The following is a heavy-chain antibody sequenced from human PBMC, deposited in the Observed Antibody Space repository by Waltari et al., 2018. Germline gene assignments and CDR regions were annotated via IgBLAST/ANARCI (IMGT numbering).Heavy chain of an antibody. CDR2: INWNGGST. Sequence: EVQLVESGGGVVRPGGSLRLSCAASGFTFDDYGMIWVRQAPGKGLVWVSWINWNGGSTGYADSVKGRFTISRDNAKNSLYLQMNSLRAEDTASYYCARPLYGSGPALHYWGQGTLVTVSS. CDR1: GFTFDDYG. J-gene: IGHJ4*02. CDR3: ARPLYGSGPALHY. D-gene: IGHD3-10*01. V-gene: IGHV3-20*04.